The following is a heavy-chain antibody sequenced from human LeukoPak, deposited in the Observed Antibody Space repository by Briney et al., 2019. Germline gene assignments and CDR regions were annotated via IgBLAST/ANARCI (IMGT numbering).Heavy chain of an antibody. CDR3: ARGRHIVVVTATRGAFDI. CDR2: ISSSGSTI. D-gene: IGHD2-21*02. V-gene: IGHV3-11*01. Sequence: GSLRLSCAASGFTFSDYYMSWIRQAPGKGLEWVSYISSSGSTIYYADSVKGRFTISRDNAKNSLYLQMNSLRAEDTAVYYCARGRHIVVVTATRGAFDIWGQGTMVTVSS. CDR1: GFTFSDYY. J-gene: IGHJ3*02.